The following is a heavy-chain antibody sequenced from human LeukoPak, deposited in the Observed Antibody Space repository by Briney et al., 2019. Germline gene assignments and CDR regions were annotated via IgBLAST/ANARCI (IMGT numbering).Heavy chain of an antibody. CDR2: IYWDDDK. CDR3: AHRQNCGEAFDI. D-gene: IGHD7-27*01. J-gene: IGHJ3*02. V-gene: IGHV2-5*02. Sequence: SGPTLVNPTQTLTLTCTFSGFSLSTSGVGVGWIRQPPGKALEWLALIYWDDDKRYSPSLKSRLTIAKDTSRNQVVLTMTNMDPVDTSTYYCAHRQNCGEAFDIWGQGTMVTVSS. CDR1: GFSLSTSGVG.